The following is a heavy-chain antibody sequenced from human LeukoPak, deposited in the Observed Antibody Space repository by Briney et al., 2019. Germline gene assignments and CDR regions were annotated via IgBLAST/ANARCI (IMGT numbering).Heavy chain of an antibody. CDR3: ARARQWELLAGDAFDI. V-gene: IGHV1-18*01. D-gene: IGHD1-26*01. J-gene: IGHJ3*02. CDR2: ISAYNGNT. CDR1: GYTFTSYG. Sequence: GASVKVSCKASGYTFTSYGISWVRQAPGQGLEWMGWISAYNGNTNYAQKLQGRVTMTTDTSTSTAYMELRSLRSDDTAVYYCARARQWELLAGDAFDIWGQGTMVTVSS.